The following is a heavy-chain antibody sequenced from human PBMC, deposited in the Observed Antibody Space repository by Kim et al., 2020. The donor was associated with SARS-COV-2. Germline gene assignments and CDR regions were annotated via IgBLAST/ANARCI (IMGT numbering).Heavy chain of an antibody. V-gene: IGHV5-51*01. D-gene: IGHD2-21*02. CDR1: EISFASYW. J-gene: IGHJ4*02. Sequence: GESLKISCKGSEISFASYWIGWVRQMPGKGLEWMGIIFPRDSDTKYNPSFRGQVTISVDKSNSTAYLHWSSVKASDTAMYYCATHRDTYFPPWDLGQGTL. CDR2: IFPRDSDT. CDR3: ATHRDTYFPPWD.